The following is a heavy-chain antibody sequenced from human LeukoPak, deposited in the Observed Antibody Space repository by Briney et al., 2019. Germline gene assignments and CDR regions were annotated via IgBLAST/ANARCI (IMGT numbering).Heavy chain of an antibody. Sequence: PSETLSLTCAVYGGSFSGYYWSWIRQPPGKGLEWIGEINHSGSTNYNPSLKRRVTISVDTSKNQFSLKLSSVTAPDTAVYSCARAPLHSWIQLWLRDNWFDHWGQGTLVTVSS. CDR1: GGSFSGYY. J-gene: IGHJ5*02. CDR3: ARAPLHSWIQLWLRDNWFDH. D-gene: IGHD5-18*01. V-gene: IGHV4-34*01. CDR2: INHSGST.